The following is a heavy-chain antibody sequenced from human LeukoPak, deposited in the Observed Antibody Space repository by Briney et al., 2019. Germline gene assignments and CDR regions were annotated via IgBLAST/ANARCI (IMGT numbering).Heavy chain of an antibody. D-gene: IGHD3-3*01. J-gene: IGHJ6*02. CDR3: ARVRITIFGVVVYYYGMDV. CDR1: GGSFSGYY. Sequence: PSETLSLTCAVYGGSFSGYYWSWIRQPPGKGLEWIGEINHSGSTNYNPSLKSRVTISVDTSKNQFSLKLSSVTAADTAVYYCARVRITIFGVVVYYYGMDVWGQGTTVTASS. V-gene: IGHV4-34*01. CDR2: INHSGST.